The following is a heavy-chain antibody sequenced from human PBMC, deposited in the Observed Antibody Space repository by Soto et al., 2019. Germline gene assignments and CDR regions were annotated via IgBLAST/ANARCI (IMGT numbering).Heavy chain of an antibody. CDR3: ARGGGLTHADVIDY. V-gene: IGHV3-11*06. J-gene: IGHJ4*02. D-gene: IGHD3-16*01. CDR2: ISSSSSYT. CDR1: GFTFSDYY. Sequence: PGGSLRLSCAASGFTFSDYYMSWIRQAPGKGLEWVSYISSSSSYTNYADSVKGRFTISRDNAKNSLYLQMKSLRAEDTAVYYCARGGGLTHADVIDYWGQGTLVTVSS.